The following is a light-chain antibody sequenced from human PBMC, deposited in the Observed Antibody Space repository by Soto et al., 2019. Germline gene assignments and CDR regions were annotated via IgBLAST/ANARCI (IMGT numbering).Light chain of an antibody. V-gene: IGKV1-5*03. CDR3: QQYNSSSPET. CDR1: QTISSW. Sequence: IQMNQSPATLSGSVGDRVTITCRASQTISSWLAWYQQKPGKAPKLLIYKASSLESGVPSRFSGSGSGTEFTLTISSLQPDDFATYYCQQYNSSSPETFGQGTKVDI. J-gene: IGKJ1*01. CDR2: KAS.